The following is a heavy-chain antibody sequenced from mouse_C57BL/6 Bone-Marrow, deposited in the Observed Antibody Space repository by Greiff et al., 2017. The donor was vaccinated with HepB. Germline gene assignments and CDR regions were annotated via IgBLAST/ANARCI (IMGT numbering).Heavy chain of an antibody. CDR2: IYPRSGNT. CDR1: GYTFTSYG. J-gene: IGHJ4*01. D-gene: IGHD1-1*01. CDR3: LTTVVATYYAMDY. Sequence: VNLVESGAELARPGASVKLSCKASGYTFTSYGISWVKQRTGQGLEWIGEIYPRSGNTYYNEKFKGKATLTADKSSSTAYMELRSLTSEDSAVYFCLTTVVATYYAMDYWGQGTSVTVSS. V-gene: IGHV1-81*01.